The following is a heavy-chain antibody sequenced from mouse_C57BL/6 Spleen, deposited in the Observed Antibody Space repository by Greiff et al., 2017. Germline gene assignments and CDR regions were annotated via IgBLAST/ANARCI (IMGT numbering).Heavy chain of an antibody. CDR3: TRSKGWLPSYYNAMDY. CDR1: GYTFTSYW. D-gene: IGHD2-3*01. J-gene: IGHJ4*01. V-gene: IGHV1-72*01. Sequence: QVQLQQPGAELVKPGASVKLSCKASGYTFTSYWMHWVKQRPGRGLEWIGRIDPNSGGTKYNETFKSKATLTVDKPSSTAYMQRSSLTSEDSAVYYGTRSKGWLPSYYNAMDYWGQGTSVTVSS. CDR2: IDPNSGGT.